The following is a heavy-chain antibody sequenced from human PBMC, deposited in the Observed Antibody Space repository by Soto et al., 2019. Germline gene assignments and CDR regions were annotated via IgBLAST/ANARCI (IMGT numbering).Heavy chain of an antibody. J-gene: IGHJ6*02. CDR3: AREVGAAAGTPRYYGMDV. CDR2: INPNSGGT. CDR1: GYTFTGYY. V-gene: IGHV1-2*04. Sequence: ASVKGSCKASGYTFTGYYMHWVRQAPGQGLEWMGWINPNSGGTNYAQKFQGWGTMTRDTSISTAYMELSRLRSDDTAVYYCAREVGAAAGTPRYYGMDVWGQGTTVTVSS. D-gene: IGHD6-13*01.